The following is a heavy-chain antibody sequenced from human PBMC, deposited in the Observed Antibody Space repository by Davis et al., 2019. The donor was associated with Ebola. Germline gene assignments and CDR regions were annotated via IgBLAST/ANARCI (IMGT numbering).Heavy chain of an antibody. J-gene: IGHJ4*02. CDR2: INHSGSI. D-gene: IGHD1-26*01. CDR3: ARGRLYSGNYFRPYFDS. Sequence: PSETLSLTCAVYGGSFTAYYWSWIRQPPGKGLEWIGEINHSGSINYNPSLKSRVTISVDTSKNQFSLNLTSVTAADTAVFYCARGRLYSGNYFRPYFDSWGQGTLVTVSS. CDR1: GGSFTAYY. V-gene: IGHV4-34*01.